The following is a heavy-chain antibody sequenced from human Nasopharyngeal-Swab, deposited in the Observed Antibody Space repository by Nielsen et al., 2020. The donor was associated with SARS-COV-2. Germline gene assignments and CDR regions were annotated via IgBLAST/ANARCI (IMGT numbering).Heavy chain of an antibody. CDR3: AREKGYQVLLDYYYHGLDV. V-gene: IGHV3-11*01. D-gene: IGHD3-10*01. Sequence: LSLTCSVSGGSFNGFYWNWIRQAPGKGLEWVSYISTSGTTTDSADSVKGRFTISRDNANNLLYLQMSSLRGEDTAVYFCAREKGYQVLLDYYYHGLDVWGHGTAVTVSS. CDR1: GGSFNGFY. J-gene: IGHJ6*02. CDR2: ISTSGTTT.